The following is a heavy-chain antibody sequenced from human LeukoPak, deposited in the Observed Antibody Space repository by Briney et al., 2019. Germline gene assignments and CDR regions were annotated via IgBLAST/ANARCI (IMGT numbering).Heavy chain of an antibody. D-gene: IGHD2-21*02. J-gene: IGHJ4*02. V-gene: IGHV1-69*04. CDR2: IIPILGIA. Sequence: GASVKVSCRASGGTFSGYAISWVRQAPGQGLEWMGRIIPILGIANYAQKFQGGVTITADKSTSTAYMELSSLRSEDTAVYYCAREGGGIVVVTAAFDYWGQGTLVTVSS. CDR3: AREGGGIVVVTAAFDY. CDR1: GGTFSGYA.